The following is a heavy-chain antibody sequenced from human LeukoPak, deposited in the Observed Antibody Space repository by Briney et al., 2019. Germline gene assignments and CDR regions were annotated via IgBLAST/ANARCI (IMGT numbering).Heavy chain of an antibody. CDR3: ASHERGGLSFDY. Sequence: SETLSLTCTVSGGSISSYYWSWIRQPPGKGLEWIGYIYYSGSTNYNPSLKSRVTISVDTSKNQFSLKLSSVTAADTAVYYCASHERGGLSFDYWGQGTLVTVSS. V-gene: IGHV4-59*08. CDR1: GGSISSYY. CDR2: IYYSGST. D-gene: IGHD1-1*01. J-gene: IGHJ4*02.